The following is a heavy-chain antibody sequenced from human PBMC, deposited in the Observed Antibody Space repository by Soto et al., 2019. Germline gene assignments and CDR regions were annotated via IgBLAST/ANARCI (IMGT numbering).Heavy chain of an antibody. Sequence: GESLKISCAASGFTFSSYAMHWVRQAPGKGLEWVAVISYDGSNKYYADSVKGRFTISRDNSKNTLYLQMNSLRAEDTAVYYCARGSAVPAAGFGWFDPWGQGTLVTVSS. CDR1: GFTFSSYA. CDR3: ARGSAVPAAGFGWFDP. V-gene: IGHV3-30-3*01. D-gene: IGHD2-2*01. CDR2: ISYDGSNK. J-gene: IGHJ5*02.